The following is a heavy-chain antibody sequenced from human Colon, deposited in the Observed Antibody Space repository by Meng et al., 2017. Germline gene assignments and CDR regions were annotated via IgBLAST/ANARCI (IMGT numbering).Heavy chain of an antibody. D-gene: IGHD6-19*01. CDR2: INQDGSDK. CDR1: GFSFSTYW. CDR3: ARLVAVGTWAFDI. J-gene: IGHJ3*02. V-gene: IGHV3-7*01. Sequence: LKISWAASGFSFSTYWMGWVRQAPGKGLERVASINQDGSDKNYLESVKGRFTVSRDNAKNSLYLQMNSLRAEDTAVYYCARLVAVGTWAFDIWGQGTMVTVSS.